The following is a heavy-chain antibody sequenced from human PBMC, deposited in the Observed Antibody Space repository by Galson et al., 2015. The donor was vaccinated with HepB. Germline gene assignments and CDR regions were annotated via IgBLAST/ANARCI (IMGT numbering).Heavy chain of an antibody. CDR1: GFTFSSYS. D-gene: IGHD5-24*01. V-gene: IGHV3-21*01. J-gene: IGHJ3*02. CDR3: ARQMAASYAFDI. Sequence: SLRLSCAASGFTFSSYSMNWVRQAPGKGLEWVSSISSSSYIYYADSVKGRFTISRDNAKSSLYLQMDSLRAEDTAVYYCARQMAASYAFDIWGQGTMVTVSS. CDR2: ISSSSYI.